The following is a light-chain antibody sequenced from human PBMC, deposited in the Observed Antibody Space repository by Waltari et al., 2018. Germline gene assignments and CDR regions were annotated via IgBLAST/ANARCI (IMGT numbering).Light chain of an antibody. CDR1: QNIGRY. Sequence: EIVLTQSPGTLSLSPGERATLSCRDSQNIGRYLVWYQQKPGQDPRLLIDEASSRATVIPDSFSGSGSVTDFSLTISRLGPEDFAVYYCQNHERLPATFGQGTKVEIK. J-gene: IGKJ1*01. V-gene: IGKV3-20*01. CDR2: EAS. CDR3: QNHERLPAT.